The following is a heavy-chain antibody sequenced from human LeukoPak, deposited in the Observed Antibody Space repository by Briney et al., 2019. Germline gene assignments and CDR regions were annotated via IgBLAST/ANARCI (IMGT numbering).Heavy chain of an antibody. J-gene: IGHJ4*02. V-gene: IGHV4-4*07. Sequence: SETLSLTCTASGGSISSYYWSWIRQPAGKGLEWIGRIYTSGSTNYNPSLKSRVTMSVDTSKNQFSLKLSSVTAADTAVYYCASSGYINSLDYWGQGTLVTVSS. CDR2: IYTSGST. CDR3: ASSGYINSLDY. D-gene: IGHD3-22*01. CDR1: GGSISSYY.